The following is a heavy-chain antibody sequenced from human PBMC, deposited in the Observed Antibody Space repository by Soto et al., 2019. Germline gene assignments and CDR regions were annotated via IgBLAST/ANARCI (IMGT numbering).Heavy chain of an antibody. D-gene: IGHD3-10*01. CDR2: IYYSGST. CDR1: GGSMSDYY. J-gene: IGHJ4*02. Sequence: SETLSLTCIVSGGSMSDYYWNWIRQPPGKELEWIGFIYYSGSTHYNPSLKSRVTISVDMSKNQFSLNLSSVTAADTAVYYCARSAPYASGMAFDYWGQGILVTVSS. CDR3: ARSAPYASGMAFDY. V-gene: IGHV4-59*08.